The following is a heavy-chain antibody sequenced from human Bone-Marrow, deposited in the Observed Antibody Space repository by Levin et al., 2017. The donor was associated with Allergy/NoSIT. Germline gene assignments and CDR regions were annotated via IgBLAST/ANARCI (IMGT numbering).Heavy chain of an antibody. V-gene: IGHV3-64D*06. D-gene: IGHD6-13*01. CDR1: GFTFNNYA. CDR2: ISGNGGNT. J-gene: IGHJ3*01. CDR3: VRDLWQQLLPEAFHF. Sequence: GGSLRLSCSASGFTFNNYAMHWVRQAPGKGLEYVSSISGNGGNTYYTDSVKDRFTISRDNSKNTLYLQMSSLRADDTAVFYCVRDLWQQLLPEAFHFWGQGTMVTVSS.